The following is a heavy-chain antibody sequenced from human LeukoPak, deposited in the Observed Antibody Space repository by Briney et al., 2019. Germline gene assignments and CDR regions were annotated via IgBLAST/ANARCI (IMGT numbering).Heavy chain of an antibody. CDR3: AKFQWLSPFDY. CDR2: ISGSGGST. V-gene: IGHV3-23*01. CDR1: GFTFSSYA. Sequence: GGSLRLSCAASGFTFSSYAMSWVRQAPGKGLEWVSAISGSGGSTYYADFVKGRFTISRDNSKNTLYLQMNSLRAEDTAVYSCAKFQWLSPFDYWGQGTLVTVSS. D-gene: IGHD6-19*01. J-gene: IGHJ4*02.